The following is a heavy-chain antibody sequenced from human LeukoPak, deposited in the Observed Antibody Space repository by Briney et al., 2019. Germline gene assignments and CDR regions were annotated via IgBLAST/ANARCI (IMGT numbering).Heavy chain of an antibody. CDR2: IRGKTNSYAT. CDR3: TSLTTVTTGREDGAFDI. V-gene: IGHV3-73*01. Sequence: GGSLRLSCATSGFPFSDSAIHWVRQASGKGPEWVGRIRGKTNSYATAYAASVKGRFTISRDDSKNTAYLQMHSLKTEDTAVYYCTSLTTVTTGREDGAFDIWGQGTVVTVSS. CDR1: GFPFSDSA. J-gene: IGHJ3*02. D-gene: IGHD4-17*01.